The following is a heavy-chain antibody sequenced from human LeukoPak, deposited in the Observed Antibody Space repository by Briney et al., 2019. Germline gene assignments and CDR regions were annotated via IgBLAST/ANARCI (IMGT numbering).Heavy chain of an antibody. CDR3: ARGLVDYYDSSGYYLERYNWFDP. Sequence: GASVKVSCKASGYTFTSYDINWVRQATGQGLEWMGWMNPSSGNTGYAQKFQGRVTMTRNTSISTAYMELSSLRSEDTAVYYCARGLVDYYDSSGYYLERYNWFDPWGQGTLVTVSS. V-gene: IGHV1-8*01. CDR2: MNPSSGNT. D-gene: IGHD3-22*01. J-gene: IGHJ5*02. CDR1: GYTFTSYD.